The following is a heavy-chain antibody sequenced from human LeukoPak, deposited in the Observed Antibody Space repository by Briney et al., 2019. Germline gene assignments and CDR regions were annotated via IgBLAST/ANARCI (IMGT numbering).Heavy chain of an antibody. Sequence: SETLSLTCTVSGGSISSYYWSWIRQPPGKGLDWIGYIYYSGSTNYNPSLKSRVTISVDTSKNQFSLKLSSVTAADAAVYFCARDPTTVTKGLDIWGQGTMVTVSS. V-gene: IGHV4-59*01. D-gene: IGHD4-17*01. CDR1: GGSISSYY. CDR3: ARDPTTVTKGLDI. J-gene: IGHJ3*02. CDR2: IYYSGST.